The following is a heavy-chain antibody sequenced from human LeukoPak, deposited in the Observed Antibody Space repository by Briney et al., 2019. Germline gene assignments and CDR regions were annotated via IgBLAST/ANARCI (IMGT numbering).Heavy chain of an antibody. D-gene: IGHD2-2*01. J-gene: IGHJ4*02. V-gene: IGHV1-2*02. CDR2: SNPNSGDT. CDR1: GYTFTGYC. Sequence: ASVKVCCKASGYTFTGYCMHWVGQAPGQGFEWMGWSNPNSGDTNYAQKFQGRVTMTRDTSISTAHMELSRLRSDDTAVYYCARANPLYCSSTTCLFHYWGQGTLVTVSS. CDR3: ARANPLYCSSTTCLFHY.